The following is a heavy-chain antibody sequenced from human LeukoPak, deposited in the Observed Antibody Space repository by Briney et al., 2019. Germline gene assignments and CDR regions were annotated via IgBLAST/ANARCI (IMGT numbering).Heavy chain of an antibody. V-gene: IGHV1-2*02. CDR2: INPNSGVT. J-gene: IGHJ3*02. D-gene: IGHD2-15*01. CDR1: GYTFTGSY. Sequence: ASVKVSCKASGYTFTGSYMHWIRQAPGQGLEWMGWINPNSGVTNYAQKFLGRVTMTRDTSISTAYMELSRLRSDDTAVYYCARRLSGCSGGSCADAFDIWGQGTMVTVSS. CDR3: ARRLSGCSGGSCADAFDI.